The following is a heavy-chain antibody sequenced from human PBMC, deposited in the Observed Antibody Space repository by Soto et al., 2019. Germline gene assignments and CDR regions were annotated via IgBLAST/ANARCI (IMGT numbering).Heavy chain of an antibody. CDR1: GGSFSSYY. CDR3: ARTLYSYGPRFDY. J-gene: IGHJ4*02. CDR2: IYYSGST. Sequence: SETLSLTCAVYGGSFSSYYWSWIRQPPGKGLEWIGYIYYSGSTNYNPSLKSRVTISVDTSKNQFSLKLSSVTAADTAVYYCARTLYSYGPRFDYWGQGTLVTVSS. D-gene: IGHD5-18*01. V-gene: IGHV4-59*01.